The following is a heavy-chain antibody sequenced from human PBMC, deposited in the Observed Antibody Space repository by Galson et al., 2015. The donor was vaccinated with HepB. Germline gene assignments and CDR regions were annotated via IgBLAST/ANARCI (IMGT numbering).Heavy chain of an antibody. CDR3: AKEALEAEPTPDAFDI. CDR2: ISYDGSNK. Sequence: SLRLSCAASGFTFSSYGMHWVRQAPGKGLEWVAVISYDGSNKYYADSVKGRFTISRDNSKNTLYLQMNSLRAEDTAVYYCAKEALEAEPTPDAFDIWGQGTMVTVSS. V-gene: IGHV3-30*18. D-gene: IGHD2-15*01. J-gene: IGHJ3*02. CDR1: GFTFSSYG.